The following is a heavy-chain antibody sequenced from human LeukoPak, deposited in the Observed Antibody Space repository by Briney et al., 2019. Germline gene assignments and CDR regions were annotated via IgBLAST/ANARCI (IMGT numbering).Heavy chain of an antibody. Sequence: SETLSLTCTVSGYSISSGYYWGWVRLPPGKGLEWIGNIFHSGSTYYNPSLKSRVTISVDTSKNQFSLKLSSVTAADTAVYYCARDHTVTTWNNWFDPWVQGTLVTVSS. CDR1: GYSISSGYY. CDR3: ARDHTVTTWNNWFDP. V-gene: IGHV4-38-2*02. J-gene: IGHJ5*02. D-gene: IGHD4-11*01. CDR2: IFHSGST.